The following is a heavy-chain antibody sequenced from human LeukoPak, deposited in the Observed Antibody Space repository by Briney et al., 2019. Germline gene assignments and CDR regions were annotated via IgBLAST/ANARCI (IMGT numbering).Heavy chain of an antibody. CDR1: GFTFSDSY. CDR2: ISGSGHDI. CDR3: TRDPRHFDS. J-gene: IGHJ5*01. Sequence: GGSLRLSCAASGFTFSDSYMTWVRQAPGKGVEWVAYISGSGHDINYSDSVKGRFTISRDNAKNSLYLQMSSLRVEDTAVYYCTRDPRHFDSCGQGTLVTISS. D-gene: IGHD6-6*01. V-gene: IGHV3-11*04.